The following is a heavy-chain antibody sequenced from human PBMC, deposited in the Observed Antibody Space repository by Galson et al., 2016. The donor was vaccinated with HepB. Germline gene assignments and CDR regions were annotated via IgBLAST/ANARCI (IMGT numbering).Heavy chain of an antibody. CDR3: VRHLSGTWYVGGGNYYYGMDV. V-gene: IGHV4-39*07. CDR2: IYYSGST. D-gene: IGHD3-16*01. CDR1: GDSISRSSYY. Sequence: ETLSLTCTVSGDSISRSSYYWGWIRQSPGKGLEWIGSIYYSGSTNYNPSLNSRVTISVHRTKNQFSLKLSSVTAAETAVYFCVRHLSGTWYVGGGNYYYGMDVWGQGTTVTVSS. J-gene: IGHJ6*02.